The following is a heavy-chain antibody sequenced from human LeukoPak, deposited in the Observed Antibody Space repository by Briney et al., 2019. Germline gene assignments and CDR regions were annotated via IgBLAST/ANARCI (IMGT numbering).Heavy chain of an antibody. V-gene: IGHV6-1*01. CDR2: TYYRSKWYK. D-gene: IGHD1-7*01. Sequence: SQTLSLTCAISGDSFSSNSAAWHRLTQSPSRGLEWLGRTYYRSKWYKDYAISVKSPITINPDTAKNQFSLQLNSVTPEDTAVYYCARYVAGTIDHWGQGTLVTVSS. CDR1: GDSFSSNSAA. CDR3: ARYVAGTIDH. J-gene: IGHJ5*02.